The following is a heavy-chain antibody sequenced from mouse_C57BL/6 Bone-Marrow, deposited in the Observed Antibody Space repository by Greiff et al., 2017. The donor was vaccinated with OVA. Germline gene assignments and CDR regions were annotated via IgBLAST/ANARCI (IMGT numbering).Heavy chain of an antibody. Sequence: VQLQQSGAELVKPGASVKISCKASGYAFSSYWMNWVKQRPGKGLEWIGQLYPGDGDTNYNGKFKGKATLTADKSSSTAYMQLSSLTSEDSAVYFCAREEDYYGSSYDWGQGTTLTVSS. D-gene: IGHD1-1*01. CDR1: GYAFSSYW. CDR2: LYPGDGDT. J-gene: IGHJ2*01. CDR3: AREEDYYGSSYD. V-gene: IGHV1-80*01.